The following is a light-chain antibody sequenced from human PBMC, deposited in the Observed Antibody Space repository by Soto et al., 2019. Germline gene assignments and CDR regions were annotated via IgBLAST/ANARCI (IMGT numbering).Light chain of an antibody. CDR1: WSNIGNNY. J-gene: IGLJ3*02. Sequence: QSVLTQPPSVSAAPGQKVTVSCSGSWSNIGNNYVSWYQHLPGTAPKLLIYDNDKRPSGIPDRFSASKSGTSATLDITGLQTGDEADYYCEAWDSNLSGGVFGGGTQLTVL. CDR3: EAWDSNLSGGV. CDR2: DND. V-gene: IGLV1-51*01.